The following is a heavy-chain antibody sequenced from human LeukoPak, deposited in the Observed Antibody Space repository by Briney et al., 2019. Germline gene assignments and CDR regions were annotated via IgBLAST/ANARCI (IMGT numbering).Heavy chain of an antibody. CDR2: IYYSGST. Sequence: SETLSFTCTVSGGSISSGGYYWSWIRQHPGKGLEWIGYIYYSGSTYYNPSLKSRVTISVDTSKNQFSLKLSSVTAADTAVYYCVRASVHSGGAFDIWGQGTVVTVSS. CDR1: GGSISSGGYY. J-gene: IGHJ3*02. CDR3: VRASVHSGGAFDI. V-gene: IGHV4-31*03. D-gene: IGHD2-15*01.